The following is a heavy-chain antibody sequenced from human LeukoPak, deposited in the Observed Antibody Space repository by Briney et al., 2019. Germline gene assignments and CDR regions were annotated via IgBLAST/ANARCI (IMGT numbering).Heavy chain of an antibody. V-gene: IGHV4-61*02. CDR1: GGSISSGSYY. CDR2: IYTSGST. Sequence: KPSETLSLTCTVSGGSISSGSYYWSWIRQPAGKGLEWIGRIYTSGSTNYNPSLKSRVTISVDTSKNQFSLKLSSVTAAVTAVYYCARAPILNWFDPWGQGNLVTVSS. J-gene: IGHJ5*02. CDR3: ARAPILNWFDP.